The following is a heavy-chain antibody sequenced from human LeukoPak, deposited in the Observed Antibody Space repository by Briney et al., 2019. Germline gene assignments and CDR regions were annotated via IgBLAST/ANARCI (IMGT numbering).Heavy chain of an antibody. CDR1: GDSISSYY. CDR2: IYYSGST. Sequence: SETLSLTCTVSGDSISSYYWSWIRQPPGKGLEWIGYIYYSGSTNYNPSLKSRVTISVDTSKNQFSLKLSSVTAADTAVYYCAREDYYRSGSYYYSRFDPWGQGTLVTVSS. J-gene: IGHJ5*02. D-gene: IGHD3-10*01. CDR3: AREDYYRSGSYYYSRFDP. V-gene: IGHV4-59*01.